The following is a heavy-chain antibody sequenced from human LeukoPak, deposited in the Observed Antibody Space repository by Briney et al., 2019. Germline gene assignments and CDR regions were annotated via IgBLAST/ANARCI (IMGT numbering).Heavy chain of an antibody. CDR3: ARYNGYN. CDR2: MYYSGST. CDR1: GGSISSSGYY. V-gene: IGHV4-39*01. Sequence: SETLSLTCTVSGGSISSSGYYWAWIRQPPGKGLEWIGTMYYSGSTYYNPSLKSRVTISVDTSKNQLSLKLSSVTATDTALYYCARYNGYNWGQGTLVTVSS. J-gene: IGHJ4*02. D-gene: IGHD5-18*01.